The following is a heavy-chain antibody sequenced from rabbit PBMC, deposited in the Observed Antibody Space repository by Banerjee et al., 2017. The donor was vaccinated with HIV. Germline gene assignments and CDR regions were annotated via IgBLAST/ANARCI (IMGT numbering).Heavy chain of an antibody. CDR1: GIDFSSYYY. D-gene: IGHD1-1*01. J-gene: IGHJ4*01. Sequence: QQQLEESGGGLVRPGGTLTLTCKASGIDFSSYYYMCWVRQAPGKGLEWIACIYADGSGYTYYASWAKGRFTISKTSSTTVTLQMTSLTAADTATYFCARVNAGSSGYPYYFNLWGPGTLVTDS. CDR3: ARVNAGSSGYPYYFNL. V-gene: IGHV1S45*01. CDR2: IYADGSGYT.